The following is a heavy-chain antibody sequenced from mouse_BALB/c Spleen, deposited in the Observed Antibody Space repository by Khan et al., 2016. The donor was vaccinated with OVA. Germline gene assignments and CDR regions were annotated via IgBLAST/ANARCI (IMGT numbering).Heavy chain of an antibody. V-gene: IGHV1-69*02. J-gene: IGHJ1*01. CDR1: GYSFTSYW. Sequence: QVQLQQPGAELVRPGASVKLSCKASGYSFTSYWMNWVKQRPGQGLEWIGLIHPSDSDTRLNQKFKDKATLTVDKSSSTAYMQLSSPTSEDSEVYYCARGDTASCWYFNVWGAGTTVTVSS. D-gene: IGHD1-2*01. CDR3: ARGDTASCWYFNV. CDR2: IHPSDSDT.